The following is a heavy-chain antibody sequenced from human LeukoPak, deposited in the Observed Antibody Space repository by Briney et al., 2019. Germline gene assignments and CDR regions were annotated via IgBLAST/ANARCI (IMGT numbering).Heavy chain of an antibody. CDR1: GYTISDYH. J-gene: IGHJ3*01. Sequence: GASVKVSCKASGYTISDYHIHWVRQAPGQGLEYLGWVSPGSRGAHYAQTFRGRVTLTRDSSINTAYMDLKSLMFDDTAVYYCVREDEGFDVWGQGTMVTVSS. V-gene: IGHV1-2*02. CDR3: VREDEGFDV. CDR2: VSPGSRGA.